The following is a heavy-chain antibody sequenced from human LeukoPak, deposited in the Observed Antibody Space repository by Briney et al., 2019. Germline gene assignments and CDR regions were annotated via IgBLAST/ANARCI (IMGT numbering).Heavy chain of an antibody. J-gene: IGHJ5*01. CDR1: GFTFSNYN. Sequence: PGGSLRLSGGASGFTFSNYNMNWVRQAPGEGLEWVSSINSRSTYIFYADSVMGRFTISRDNAKNSLFLQMNSLRAEDTAVYYCARDETDGFDSWGQGTLVTVSS. CDR3: ARDETDGFDS. D-gene: IGHD1-14*01. CDR2: INSRSTYI. V-gene: IGHV3-21*01.